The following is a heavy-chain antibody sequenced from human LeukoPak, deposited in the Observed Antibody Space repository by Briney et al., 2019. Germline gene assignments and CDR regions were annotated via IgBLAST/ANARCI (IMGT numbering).Heavy chain of an antibody. V-gene: IGHV3-48*02. CDR3: ASLCGGDSSLINFDI. CDR1: GVTFSSYS. CDR2: ISSSSSTI. J-gene: IGHJ3*02. D-gene: IGHD2-21*01. Sequence: GGSLRLSCAASGVTFSSYSMNWVRQAPGKGLEWVSYISSSSSTISYADSVKGRFTISRDNAKNSLYLQMNSLRDEDTAVYYCASLCGGDSSLINFDIWGQGTMVTVS.